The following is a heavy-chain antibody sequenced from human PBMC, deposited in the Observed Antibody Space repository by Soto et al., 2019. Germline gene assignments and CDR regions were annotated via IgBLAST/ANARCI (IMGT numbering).Heavy chain of an antibody. CDR2: ISSSSTI. Sequence: GGSLILSCAASGFTFSSDSMNWVRQAPGKGLEWVSYISSSSTIYYADSVKGRFTISRDNAKNSLYLQMNSLRDEDTAVYYCARELGVVFYYGMDVWGQGTTVTVSS. CDR1: GFTFSSDS. V-gene: IGHV3-48*02. CDR3: ARELGVVFYYGMDV. J-gene: IGHJ6*02. D-gene: IGHD3-3*01.